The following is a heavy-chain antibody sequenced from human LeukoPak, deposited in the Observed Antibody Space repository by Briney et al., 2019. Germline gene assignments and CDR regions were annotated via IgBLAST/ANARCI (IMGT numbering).Heavy chain of an antibody. CDR3: ARLPANWGSHPFDY. J-gene: IGHJ4*02. Sequence: GASVKVSCKASGYTFTGYYMHWVRQAPGQGLEWMGWINPNSGGTNYAQKFQGRVTMTRDTSISTAYMELSRLRSDDTAVYYCARLPANWGSHPFDYWGQGTLVTVSS. V-gene: IGHV1-2*02. CDR2: INPNSGGT. D-gene: IGHD7-27*01. CDR1: GYTFTGYY.